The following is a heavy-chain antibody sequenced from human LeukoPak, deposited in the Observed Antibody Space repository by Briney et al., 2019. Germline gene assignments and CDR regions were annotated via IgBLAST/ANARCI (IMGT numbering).Heavy chain of an antibody. Sequence: SETLSLTCTVSGGSISSYYWSWVRQPPGKGLEWIGYIYYSGSTNYNPSLKSRVTISVDTSKNQFSLKLSSVTAADTAVYYCARVNDYGDSKIDYWGQGTLVTVSS. J-gene: IGHJ4*02. CDR1: GGSISSYY. D-gene: IGHD4-17*01. CDR2: IYYSGST. V-gene: IGHV4-59*01. CDR3: ARVNDYGDSKIDY.